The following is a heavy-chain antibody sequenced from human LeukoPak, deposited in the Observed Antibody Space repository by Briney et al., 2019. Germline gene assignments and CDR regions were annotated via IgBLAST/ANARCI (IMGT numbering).Heavy chain of an antibody. D-gene: IGHD6-6*01. CDR1: GFTLSSYP. V-gene: IGHV3-30-3*02. J-gene: IGHJ4*02. CDR3: AKGSRSIAVDNLCDY. Sequence: GRSLRLSCAASGFTLSSYPMHWVRQAPGKGLEWVAFISYEGISKYYADSVKGRFTIFRDNSKNTLYLQMSSLRAEDTAVYYCAKGSRSIAVDNLCDYWGQGTLVTVSS. CDR2: ISYEGISK.